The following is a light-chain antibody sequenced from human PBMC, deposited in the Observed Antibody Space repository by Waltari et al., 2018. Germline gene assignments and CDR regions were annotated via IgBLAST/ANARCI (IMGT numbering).Light chain of an antibody. J-gene: IGKJ5*01. CDR2: GAS. V-gene: IGKV1-9*01. Sequence: GDRVTITCRASQDISSHLAWYQKNPGKAPKILVYGASTLGSGVPSGFSGGGSGTEFTLTISSLQPEDFATYYCQQLNSYPITFGQGTRLEIK. CDR3: QQLNSYPIT. CDR1: QDISSH.